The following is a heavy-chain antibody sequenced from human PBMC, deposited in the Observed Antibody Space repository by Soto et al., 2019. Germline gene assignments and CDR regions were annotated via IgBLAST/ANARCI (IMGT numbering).Heavy chain of an antibody. CDR2: IIPIFGTA. CDR1: EGTFSSYA. J-gene: IGHJ4*02. D-gene: IGHD2-15*01. Sequence: QVQLVQSGAEVKKPGSSVKVSCKASEGTFSSYAIIWVRQAPGQGLEWMGGIIPIFGTANYAQKFQGRVTFTADESTSTGYMELSSLRCEDTAVYYCARDGGYCSGGCCYQSFDYWCQGTLVTVSS. CDR3: ARDGGYCSGGCCYQSFDY. V-gene: IGHV1-69*01.